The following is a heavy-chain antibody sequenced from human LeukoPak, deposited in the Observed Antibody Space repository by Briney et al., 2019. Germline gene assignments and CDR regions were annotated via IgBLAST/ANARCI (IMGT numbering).Heavy chain of an antibody. J-gene: IGHJ4*02. CDR1: GYTFTHYG. CDR3: ARDHCSGGTCYPDN. Sequence: ASVKVSCKASGYTFTHYGIGWVRQAPGQGLEWMGWISLYNGNANYARKFQGRVTMTTDTSTSTAYMELRNLRSDDTAVYYCARDHCSGGTCYPDNWGQGTLVTVSS. V-gene: IGHV1-18*01. CDR2: ISLYNGNA. D-gene: IGHD2-15*01.